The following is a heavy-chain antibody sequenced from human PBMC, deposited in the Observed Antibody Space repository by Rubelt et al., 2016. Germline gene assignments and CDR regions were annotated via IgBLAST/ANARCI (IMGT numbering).Heavy chain of an antibody. V-gene: IGHV4-59*01. D-gene: IGHD3-22*01. Sequence: QVQLQESGPGLVKPSETLSLTCTVSGGSISSYYWSWIRQPPGKGLEWLGYIYYSGSTNYNPSLKSRVPIAVDRARNQFCRKLSSVTAADTAVYDCARTSPYYCDSSGYYRAFDIWGQGTMVTVSS. CDR1: GGSISSYY. J-gene: IGHJ3*02. CDR3: ARTSPYYCDSSGYYRAFDI. CDR2: IYYSGST.